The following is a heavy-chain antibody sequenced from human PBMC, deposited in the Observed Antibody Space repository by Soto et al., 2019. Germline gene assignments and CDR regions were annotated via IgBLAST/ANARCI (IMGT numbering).Heavy chain of an antibody. CDR2: INHSGST. J-gene: IGHJ6*02. Sequence: SETLSLTCTVYGGSFSGYYWSWIRQPPGKGLEWIGEINHSGSTNYNPSLKSRVTISVDTSKNQFSLKLSSVTAADTAVYYCAREIMITFGGVIAPAYGMDVWGQGTTVTVSS. D-gene: IGHD3-16*02. CDR1: GGSFSGYY. CDR3: AREIMITFGGVIAPAYGMDV. V-gene: IGHV4-34*01.